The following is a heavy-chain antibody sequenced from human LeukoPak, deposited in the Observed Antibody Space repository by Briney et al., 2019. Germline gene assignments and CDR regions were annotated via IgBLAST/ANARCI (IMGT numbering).Heavy chain of an antibody. D-gene: IGHD3-22*01. J-gene: IGHJ3*02. Sequence: ASVKVSCKASGYTFTGYYMHWVRQAPGQGLEWMGWINPNSGGTNYAQKFQGRVTMTRDTSISTAYMELSRLRSDDTAVYYCARDLSLYYYDSSGSGEDAFDIWGQGTMVTVSS. CDR2: INPNSGGT. CDR3: ARDLSLYYYDSSGSGEDAFDI. V-gene: IGHV1-2*02. CDR1: GYTFTGYY.